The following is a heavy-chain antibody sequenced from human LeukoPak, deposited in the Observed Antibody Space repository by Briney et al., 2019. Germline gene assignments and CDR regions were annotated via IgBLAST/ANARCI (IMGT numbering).Heavy chain of an antibody. Sequence: PGGSLRLSCAASGFTFSSYSMNWVRQAPGKGLEWVSSISSSSSYIYYADSVKGRFTISRDNSKNTLYLQMNSLRAEDTAVYYCARDDCSGGSCSDYWGQGTLVTVSS. V-gene: IGHV3-21*01. J-gene: IGHJ4*02. CDR3: ARDDCSGGSCSDY. D-gene: IGHD2-15*01. CDR1: GFTFSSYS. CDR2: ISSSSSYI.